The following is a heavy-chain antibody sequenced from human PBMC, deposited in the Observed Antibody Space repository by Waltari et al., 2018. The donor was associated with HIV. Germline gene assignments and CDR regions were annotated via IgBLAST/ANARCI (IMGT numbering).Heavy chain of an antibody. D-gene: IGHD3-3*01. J-gene: IGHJ6*02. CDR1: GYTFTSYV. V-gene: IGHV1-3*01. Sequence: QVQLVQSGAVVKKPGASVRISCETSGYTFTSYVIHWVRQAPGQRPEWMGWINAGNYNTKYSQNLQDRLSISSDTSASIVYMELSSLRSEDTAVYYCARDYDFWSGGYLYYGMDVWGQGTTVIVSS. CDR3: ARDYDFWSGGYLYYGMDV. CDR2: INAGNYNT.